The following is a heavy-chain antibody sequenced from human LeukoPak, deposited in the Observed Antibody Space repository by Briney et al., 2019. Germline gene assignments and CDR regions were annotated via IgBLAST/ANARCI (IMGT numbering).Heavy chain of an antibody. CDR3: ARFRTAMQLWKGYYFDY. CDR1: GFTFSSYA. Sequence: GGSLRLSCAASGFTFSSYAMSWVRQAPGKGLEWVSDINGSGGSTYYADSVKGRFTISRDSSKNTLYLQMNSLRAEDTAVYYCARFRTAMQLWKGYYFDYWGQGTLVTVSS. J-gene: IGHJ4*02. V-gene: IGHV3-23*01. CDR2: INGSGGST. D-gene: IGHD5-18*01.